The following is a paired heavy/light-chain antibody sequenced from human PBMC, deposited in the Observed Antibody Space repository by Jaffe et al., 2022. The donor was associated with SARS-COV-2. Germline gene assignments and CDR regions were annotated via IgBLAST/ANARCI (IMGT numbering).Heavy chain of an antibody. CDR3: ARLDRTPGISGTHFDY. CDR1: GGSISSTSYY. D-gene: IGHD2-2*03. J-gene: IGHJ4*02. Sequence: QLQLQESGPGLVKPSETLSLTCTVSGGSISSTSYYWGWIRQPPGKGLEWIGSIFYSGTTYYNPSLKSRVTISVDTSKNQFSLRLSSVTAADTAMYYCARLDRTPGISGTHFDYWGQGTLVTVSS. V-gene: IGHV4-39*01. CDR2: IFYSGTT.
Light chain of an antibody. CDR1: SSDVGAYKY. CDR2: DVS. V-gene: IGLV2-11*01. Sequence: QSALTQPRSVSGSPGQSVTISCTGTSSDVGAYKYVSWYQQYPGKAPRLMIYDVSKRPSGVPDRFSGSKSGNTASLTISGLQAEDEADYYCCSYTGSYTLVFGGGTKLTVL. J-gene: IGLJ2*01. CDR3: CSYTGSYTLV.